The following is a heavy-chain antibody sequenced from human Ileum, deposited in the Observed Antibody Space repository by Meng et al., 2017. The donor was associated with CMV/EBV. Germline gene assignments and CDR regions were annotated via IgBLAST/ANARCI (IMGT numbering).Heavy chain of an antibody. Sequence: GGSLRLSCVASGFSFSDYEMNWVRQAPGKGLEWVSYITTSGSSIHYAASVRGRFTISRDNVQNSLFLHMDSLRAEDTAVYYCARDMDYTSAAYDYWGQGTLVTVSS. J-gene: IGHJ4*02. D-gene: IGHD6-19*01. CDR1: GFSFSDYE. V-gene: IGHV3-48*03. CDR2: ITTSGSSI. CDR3: ARDMDYTSAAYDY.